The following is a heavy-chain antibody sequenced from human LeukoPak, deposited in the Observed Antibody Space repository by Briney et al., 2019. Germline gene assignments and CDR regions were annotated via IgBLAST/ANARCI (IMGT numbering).Heavy chain of an antibody. CDR1: GGTFSSYA. J-gene: IGHJ5*02. V-gene: IGHV1-69*01. D-gene: IGHD6-13*01. CDR2: IIPIFGTA. Sequence: GASVKVSCKASGGTFSSYAISWVRQAPGRGLEWMGGIIPIFGTANYAQKFQGRVTITADESTSTAYMELSSLRSEDTAVYYCARVAVAAAKNWFDPWGQGTLVTVSS. CDR3: ARVAVAAAKNWFDP.